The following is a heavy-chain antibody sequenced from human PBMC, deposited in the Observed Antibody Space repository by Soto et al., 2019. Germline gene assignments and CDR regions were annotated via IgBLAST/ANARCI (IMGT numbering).Heavy chain of an antibody. Sequence: GASVKVSCKASGYTFTSYYMHWVRQAPGQGLEWMGIINPSGGCTSYAQKFQGRVTMTRDTSTSTVYMELSSLRSDDTAVYYCARSFDWLSSRVPLDYWGQGTLVTVSS. CDR1: GYTFTSYY. CDR2: INPSGGCT. CDR3: ARSFDWLSSRVPLDY. J-gene: IGHJ4*02. D-gene: IGHD3-9*01. V-gene: IGHV1-46*03.